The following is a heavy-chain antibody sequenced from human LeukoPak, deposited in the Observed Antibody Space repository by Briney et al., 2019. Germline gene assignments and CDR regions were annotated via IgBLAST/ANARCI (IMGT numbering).Heavy chain of an antibody. CDR2: TYYRGST. V-gene: IGHV4-59*12. J-gene: IGHJ4*02. D-gene: IGHD3-22*01. CDR1: GGSINTYY. CDR3: ARGTYYYDTSGYLFLN. Sequence: SETLSLTCTVSGGSINTYYWSWIRQPPGKGLEWIGTYYRGSTYYNPSLKSRVTISVDRSKNQFSLKLSSVTAADTAVYYCARGTYYYDTSGYLFLNWGQGTLVTVSS.